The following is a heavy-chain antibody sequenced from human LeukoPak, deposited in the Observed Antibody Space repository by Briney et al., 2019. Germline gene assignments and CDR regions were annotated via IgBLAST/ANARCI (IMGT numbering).Heavy chain of an antibody. D-gene: IGHD2-2*01. CDR2: IYYSGST. V-gene: IGHV4-39*01. J-gene: IGHJ4*02. Sequence: PSETLSLTCTVSGGSISSSSYYWGWIRQPPGEGLEWIGSIYYSGSTYYNPSLKSRVTISVDTSKNQFSLKLSSVTAADTAVYYCARHDSQLLWLFDYWGQGTLVTVSS. CDR1: GGSISSSSYY. CDR3: ARHDSQLLWLFDY.